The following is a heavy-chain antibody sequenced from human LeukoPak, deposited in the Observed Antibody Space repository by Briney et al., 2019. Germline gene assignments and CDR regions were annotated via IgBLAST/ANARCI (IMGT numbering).Heavy chain of an antibody. CDR2: INSDGSST. CDR1: GFTFSSYW. CDR3: AREDRGTNAFDI. J-gene: IGHJ3*02. V-gene: IGHV3-74*01. D-gene: IGHD3-16*01. Sequence: GGSLRLSCAASGFTFSSYWMHWVRQAPGKGLIWVSRINSDGSSTSYADSVKGRFTISRDNAKNTLYLQMNSLRAEDTAVYYCAREDRGTNAFDIWGQGTMVTVSS.